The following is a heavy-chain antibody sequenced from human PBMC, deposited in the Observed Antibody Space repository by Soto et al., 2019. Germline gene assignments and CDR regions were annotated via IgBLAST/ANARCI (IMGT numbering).Heavy chain of an antibody. Sequence: VASVTVSCKASVYTFTSYAISWVRQAPGQGLEWMGGIIPIFGTANYAQKFQGRVTITADESTSTAYMELSSLRSEDTAVYYCARAASKVYYFDYWGQGTLVTVS. V-gene: IGHV1-69*13. J-gene: IGHJ4*02. D-gene: IGHD2-15*01. CDR2: IIPIFGTA. CDR1: VYTFTSYA. CDR3: ARAASKVYYFDY.